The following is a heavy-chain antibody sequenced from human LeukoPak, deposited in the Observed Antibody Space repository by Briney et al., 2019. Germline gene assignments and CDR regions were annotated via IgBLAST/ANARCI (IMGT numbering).Heavy chain of an antibody. CDR1: GFAFSNSG. J-gene: IGHJ4*02. CDR2: IRSDGSEN. CDR3: AKDNPIEEVPGLGPGQ. V-gene: IGHV3-30*02. Sequence: GGSLRLSCAASGFAFSNSGMHWVRQAPGKGLEWVAFIRSDGSENFYGESVKGRFTISRDNSKNTLYPQMNSLKTEDTAVYYCAKDNPIEEVPGLGPGQWGQGTLVTVSS. D-gene: IGHD2-2*01.